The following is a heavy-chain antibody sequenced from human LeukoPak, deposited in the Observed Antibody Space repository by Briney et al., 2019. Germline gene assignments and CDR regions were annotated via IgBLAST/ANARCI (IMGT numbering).Heavy chain of an antibody. CDR1: GYTFTGYY. Sequence: ASVKVSCKASGYTFTGYYMHWVRQAPGQGLERMGWINPNSGGTNYAQKFQGRVTMTRDTSISTAYMELSRLRSDDTAVYYCARDLVGGRSGYYDFWSGYWYNWFDPWGQGTLVTVSS. J-gene: IGHJ5*02. V-gene: IGHV1-2*02. CDR2: INPNSGGT. D-gene: IGHD3-3*01. CDR3: ARDLVGGRSGYYDFWSGYWYNWFDP.